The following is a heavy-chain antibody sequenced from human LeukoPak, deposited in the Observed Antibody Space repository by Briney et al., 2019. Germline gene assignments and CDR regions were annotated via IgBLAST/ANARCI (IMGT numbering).Heavy chain of an antibody. CDR3: AREGNTWLDP. V-gene: IGHV4-59*01. J-gene: IGHJ5*02. CDR2: IYYSGST. CDR1: GGSISSYY. Sequence: KTSETLSLTCTVSGGSISSYYWSWIRQPPGKGLEWIGYIYYSGSTNYNPSLKSRVTISVDTSKNQFSLKLSSVTAADTAVYYCAREGNTWLDPWGQGALVTVSS.